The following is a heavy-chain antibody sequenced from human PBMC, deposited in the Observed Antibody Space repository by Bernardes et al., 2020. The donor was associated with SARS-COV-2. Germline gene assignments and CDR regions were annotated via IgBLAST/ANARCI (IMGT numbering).Heavy chain of an antibody. CDR2: IYASGTT. CDR3: AGSSCGIDCYIGGLRSWDYGMDV. D-gene: IGHD2-21*02. CDR1: GGSISSSNYY. J-gene: IGHJ6*02. V-gene: IGHV4-39*01. Sequence: SETLSLTCTVSGGSISSSNYYWGWIRQAPGKGLEWIGSIYASGTTYYNPSLQCRVIESVDTTENQFSLRLSFVTAADTAVYYCAGSSCGIDCYIGGLRSWDYGMDVWGQGTTVTVSS.